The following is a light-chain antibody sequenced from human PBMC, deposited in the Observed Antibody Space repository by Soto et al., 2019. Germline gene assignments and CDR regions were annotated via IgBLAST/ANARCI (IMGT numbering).Light chain of an antibody. J-gene: IGLJ2*01. Sequence: QSVLTQPRSVSGSPGQSVTISCTGSSSDVGGYNYVSWYQQHPGKVPKLVIYDVSKRPSGVPDRFSASKSGDTASLTVSGLQAEDEADYYCCSYVGSDSFHVVFGGGTKLTVL. CDR2: DVS. V-gene: IGLV2-11*01. CDR1: SSDVGGYNY. CDR3: CSYVGSDSFHVV.